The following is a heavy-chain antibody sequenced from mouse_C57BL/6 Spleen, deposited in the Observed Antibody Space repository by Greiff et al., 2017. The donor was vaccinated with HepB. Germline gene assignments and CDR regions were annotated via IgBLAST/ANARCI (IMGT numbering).Heavy chain of an antibody. V-gene: IGHV5-4*03. Sequence: EVKLVESGGGLVKPGGSLKLSCAASGFTFSSYAMSWVRQTPEKRLEWVATIIDGGSYTYYPDNVKGRFTISRDNAKNNLYLQMSKLKSEDTAMYYCARGLSGASSHWYFDVWGTGTTVTVAS. CDR2: IIDGGSYT. J-gene: IGHJ1*03. CDR1: GFTFSSYA. CDR3: ARGLSGASSHWYFDV. D-gene: IGHD1-1*01.